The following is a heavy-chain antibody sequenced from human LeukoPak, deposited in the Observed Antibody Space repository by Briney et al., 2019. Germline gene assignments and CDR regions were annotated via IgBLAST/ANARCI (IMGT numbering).Heavy chain of an antibody. CDR3: ARALSSGSYGWFDP. CDR1: GFTFSSYG. V-gene: IGHV3-33*01. Sequence: GRSLRLSCAASGFTFSSYGMHWVRQAPGKGLAWVAVIWYDGSNKYYADSVKGRFTISRDNSKNTLYLQMNSLRAEDTAVYYCARALSSGSYGWFDPWGQGTLVTVSS. D-gene: IGHD1-26*01. CDR2: IWYDGSNK. J-gene: IGHJ5*02.